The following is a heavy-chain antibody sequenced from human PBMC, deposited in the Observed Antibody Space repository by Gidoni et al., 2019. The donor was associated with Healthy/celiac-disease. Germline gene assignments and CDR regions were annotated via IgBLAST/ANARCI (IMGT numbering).Heavy chain of an antibody. V-gene: IGHV3-23*01. J-gene: IGHJ4*02. Sequence: EVQLLESGGGLVQPGGSLRLSCAASGFTFSSYAMSWVRQAPGKGLEWVSAISGSGGSTYYADSVKGRFTISRDNSKNTLYLQMNSLRAEDTAVYYCAATTSGIHYFDYWGQGTLVTVSS. CDR3: AATTSGIHYFDY. CDR2: ISGSGGST. CDR1: GFTFSSYA. D-gene: IGHD2-8*01.